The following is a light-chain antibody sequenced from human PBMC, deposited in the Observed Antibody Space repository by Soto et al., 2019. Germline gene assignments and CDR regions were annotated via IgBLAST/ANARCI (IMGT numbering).Light chain of an antibody. V-gene: IGKV3-20*01. CDR2: GAS. Sequence: EIVLTQSPGTLSLSPGERATLSCRASQSVSSNYLAWYQQKLGQAPRLLIFGASSRAAGIPDRFSGSGSGTDFTLTISRLEPEDFTVYYCQQFSSYPLTFGGGTKVEIK. CDR3: QQFSSYPLT. J-gene: IGKJ4*01. CDR1: QSVSSNY.